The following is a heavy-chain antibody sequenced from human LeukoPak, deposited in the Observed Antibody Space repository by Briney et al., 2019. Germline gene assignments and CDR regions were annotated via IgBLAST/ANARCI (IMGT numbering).Heavy chain of an antibody. CDR3: AKDRRIMSSVYGMVV. CDR2: VSYDGRNE. J-gene: IGHJ6*02. D-gene: IGHD2-15*01. Sequence: GGSLRLSCAASGFTFWSYGMHWVRQAPGKGLEWVAVVSYDGRNEYYADSVKGRLTISRDNSKNTLYLQMNSLRADDTAVYYCAKDRRIMSSVYGMVVWGQGTTVTVSS. CDR1: GFTFWSYG. V-gene: IGHV3-30*18.